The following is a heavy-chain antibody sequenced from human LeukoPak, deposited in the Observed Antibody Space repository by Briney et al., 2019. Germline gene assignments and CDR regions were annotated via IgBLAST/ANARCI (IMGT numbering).Heavy chain of an antibody. V-gene: IGHV3-48*01. CDR2: ITRPGTTI. CDR3: ARVRSSPPTTYYFDY. J-gene: IGHJ4*02. Sequence: GGSLRLSCATSGFTFSAYSMSWVRQAPGKGLEWVSHITRPGTTIYYAESVRGRFSISRDNAKNSLYLQMNSLRAEDTAVYYCARVRSSPPTTYYFDYWGQGTLVTVSS. CDR1: GFTFSAYS. D-gene: IGHD1-1*01.